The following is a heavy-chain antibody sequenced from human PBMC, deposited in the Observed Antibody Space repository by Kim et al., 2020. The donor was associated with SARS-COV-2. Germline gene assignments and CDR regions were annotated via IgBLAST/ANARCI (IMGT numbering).Heavy chain of an antibody. J-gene: IGHJ4*02. Sequence: GGSLRLSCAASGFIFTKYAMTWVRQAPGKGLEWVSAISSSGRSTYYADSVRGRFTISRDDSKNTMFLQMNTLRAEDTAEYYCAKVAEELATVSYLDYWGQGALVTVSS. CDR3: AKVAEELATVSYLDY. V-gene: IGHV3-23*01. D-gene: IGHD4-4*01. CDR1: GFIFTKYA. CDR2: ISSSGRST.